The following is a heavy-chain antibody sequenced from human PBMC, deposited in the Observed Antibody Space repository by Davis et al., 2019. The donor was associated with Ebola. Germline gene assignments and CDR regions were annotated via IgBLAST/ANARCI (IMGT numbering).Heavy chain of an antibody. CDR1: GGSFSGYY. CDR3: ARGGLNYYYYMDV. D-gene: IGHD3-16*01. CDR2: INHSGST. V-gene: IGHV4-34*01. Sequence: SETLSLTCAVYGGSFSGYYWSWIRQPPGKGLEWIGEINHSGSTNYNPSLKSRVTISVDTSKNQFSLKLSSVTAADTTVYYCARGGLNYYYYMDVWGKGNTVTVSS. J-gene: IGHJ6*03.